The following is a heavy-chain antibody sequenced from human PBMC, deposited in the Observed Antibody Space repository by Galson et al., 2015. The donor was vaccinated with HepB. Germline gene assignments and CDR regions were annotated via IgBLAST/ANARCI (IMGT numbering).Heavy chain of an antibody. V-gene: IGHV4-61*02. Sequence: TLSLTCTVSGGSISSGSYYWSWIRQPAGEGLEWIGRIYTSGSTNYNPSLKTRVTISVDTSKSQFSLKLSSVTAADTAVYYCAREVYDSSGYYWADAFDIWSQGTMVTVSS. CDR1: GGSISSGSYY. CDR2: IYTSGST. D-gene: IGHD3-22*01. CDR3: AREVYDSSGYYWADAFDI. J-gene: IGHJ3*02.